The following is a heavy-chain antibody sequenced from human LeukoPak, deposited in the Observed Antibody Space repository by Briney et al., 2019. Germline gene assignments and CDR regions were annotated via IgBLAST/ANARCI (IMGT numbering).Heavy chain of an antibody. CDR2: IYYSGST. V-gene: IGHV4-30-4*08. CDR3: ARERIAARPGYFDY. J-gene: IGHJ4*02. CDR1: GGSISSGDYY. Sequence: SETLSLTCTVSGGSISSGDYYWSWIRQPPGKGLEWIGYIYYSGSTYYNPSLKSRVTISVDTSKNQFSLKLSSVTAADTAVYYCARERIAARPGYFDYWGQGTLVTVSS. D-gene: IGHD6-6*01.